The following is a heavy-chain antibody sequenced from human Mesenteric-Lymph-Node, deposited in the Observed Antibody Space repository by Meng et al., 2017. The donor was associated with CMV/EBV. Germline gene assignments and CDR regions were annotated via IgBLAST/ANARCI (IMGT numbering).Heavy chain of an antibody. CDR2: IYPGDSDT. V-gene: IGHV5-51*01. Sequence: GESLKISCKASGYSFTSYWIGWVRQMPGKGLEWMGIIYPGDSDTRYSPSFQGQVTISADKSISTAYLQWSSLKASDTAMYYCARSGVDTYFYYGMDVWGRGTTVTVSS. CDR3: ARSGVDTYFYYGMDV. CDR1: GYSFTSYW. D-gene: IGHD5-18*01. J-gene: IGHJ6*02.